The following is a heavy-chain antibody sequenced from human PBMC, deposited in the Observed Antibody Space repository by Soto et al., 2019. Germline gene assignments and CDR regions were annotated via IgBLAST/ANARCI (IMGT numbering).Heavy chain of an antibody. CDR1: GGTFISYA. D-gene: IGHD2-15*01. J-gene: IGHJ4*02. Sequence: QVQLVQSGAEVKKPGSSVKVSCKVSGGTFISYAISWVRQAPGRGLEWMGGIIPVFGTANYTQKFQGRVTITADESASTAYMELSSLRSEDTALYYCARGRRTTYLAAFDYWGQGTLVTVSS. CDR2: IIPVFGTA. V-gene: IGHV1-69*01. CDR3: ARGRRTTYLAAFDY.